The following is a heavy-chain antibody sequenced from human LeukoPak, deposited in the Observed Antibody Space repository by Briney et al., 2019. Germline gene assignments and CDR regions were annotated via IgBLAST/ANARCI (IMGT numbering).Heavy chain of an antibody. CDR1: GGSISSYY. CDR2: IYSSGST. V-gene: IGHV4-59*01. Sequence: SETVSLTCTVSGGSISSYYWSWMRQPRGKGVECIWYIYSSGSTNYTPSLNSRVTISVDTSKDQFSLKLSSVTAADPAVYYCASGYSYGSLDYWGQGTLVTVST. CDR3: ASGYSYGSLDY. D-gene: IGHD5-18*01. J-gene: IGHJ4*02.